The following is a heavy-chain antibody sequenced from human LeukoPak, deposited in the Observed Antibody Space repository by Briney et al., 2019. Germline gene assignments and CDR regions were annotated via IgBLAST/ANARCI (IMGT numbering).Heavy chain of an antibody. CDR2: IKQDGSEK. CDR3: ARDNRWLQQY. Sequence: GGSLRLSCAASGFTFSSYGMHWVRQAPGKGLEWVANIKQDGSEKYYVDSVKGRFTISRDNAKNSLYLQMNSLRAEDTAVYYCARDNRWLQQYWGQGTLVTVSS. V-gene: IGHV3-7*03. J-gene: IGHJ4*02. CDR1: GFTFSSYG. D-gene: IGHD5-24*01.